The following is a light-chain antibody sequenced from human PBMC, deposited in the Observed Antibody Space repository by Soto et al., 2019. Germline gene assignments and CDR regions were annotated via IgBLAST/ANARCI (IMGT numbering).Light chain of an antibody. CDR3: QQYGNSPRT. CDR1: QTVTSSF. CDR2: GAS. J-gene: IGKJ1*01. V-gene: IGKV3-20*01. Sequence: EIIMTQSPATLSVSPGEGATLSCRASQTVTSSFLAWYQQKPGQAPRLLISGASNRATDIPDRFSGSGSGTDFTLVISRVGPEDSAVYYCQQYGNSPRTFGQGTKVDIK.